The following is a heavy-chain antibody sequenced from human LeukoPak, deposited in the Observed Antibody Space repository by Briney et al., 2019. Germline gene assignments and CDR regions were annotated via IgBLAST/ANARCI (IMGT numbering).Heavy chain of an antibody. CDR3: AAVVPAAIGWFDP. CDR2: IYYSGST. Sequence: SETLSLTCTVSGGSISSYYWSWIRQPPGKGLEWIGYIYYSGSTNYNPSLKSRVTISVDTSKNQFSLKLSSVTAADTAVYYCAAVVPAAIGWFDPWGQGTLATVSS. V-gene: IGHV4-59*01. CDR1: GGSISSYY. D-gene: IGHD2-2*01. J-gene: IGHJ5*02.